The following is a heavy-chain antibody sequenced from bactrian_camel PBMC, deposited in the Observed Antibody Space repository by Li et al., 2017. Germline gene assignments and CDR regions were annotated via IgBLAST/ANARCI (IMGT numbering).Heavy chain of an antibody. Sequence: VQLVESGGDSVQAGRSLRLSCLVSGDIFGRKVMAWFRQAPGKEREGDAAIYPSTGGSSYYGDSVKGRFTISRDNATNTVYLQMNNLKSEDTALYHCATDQAAQLGTNYWGQGTQVTVS. CDR3: ATDQAAQLGTNY. V-gene: IGHV3S54*01. CDR1: GDIFGRKV. J-gene: IGHJ4*01. D-gene: IGHD3*01. CDR2: IYPSTGGSS.